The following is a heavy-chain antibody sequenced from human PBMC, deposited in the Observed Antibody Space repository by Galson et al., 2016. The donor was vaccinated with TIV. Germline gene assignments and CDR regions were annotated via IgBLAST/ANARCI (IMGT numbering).Heavy chain of an antibody. V-gene: IGHV7-4-1*02. CDR3: ARSGDYNYYYSYMAV. J-gene: IGHJ6*03. Sequence: SVKVSCKASGYDFTSCAMNWVRQAPGQGLEWLGWINTRNGHPTYAEGFTGRFVFSLDTSVSTAYLQISSLTADDTAVYYCARSGDYNYYYSYMAVWAKGITVTVSS. D-gene: IGHD4-17*01. CDR1: GYDFTSCA. CDR2: INTRNGHP.